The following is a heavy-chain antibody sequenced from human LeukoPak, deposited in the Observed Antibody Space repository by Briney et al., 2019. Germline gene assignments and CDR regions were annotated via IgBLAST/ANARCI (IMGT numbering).Heavy chain of an antibody. J-gene: IGHJ3*02. Sequence: GGSLRLSCTASGFTFSDYAMSWVRQAPGKGLEWVGFIRGTPYGGTTEYAASVKGRFTISRDDSKSIAYLQMNSLKTEDTAVYYCTRRYNYDSSGYYYVRDAFDIWGQGTMVTVSS. CDR3: TRRYNYDSSGYYYVRDAFDI. D-gene: IGHD3-22*01. V-gene: IGHV3-49*04. CDR1: GFTFSDYA. CDR2: IRGTPYGGTT.